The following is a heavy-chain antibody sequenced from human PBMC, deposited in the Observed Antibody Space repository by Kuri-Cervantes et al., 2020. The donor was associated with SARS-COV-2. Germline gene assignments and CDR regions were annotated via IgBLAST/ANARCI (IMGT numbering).Heavy chain of an antibody. J-gene: IGHJ4*02. Sequence: ASVKVSCKASGYTFTSYYMHWVRQAPGQGLEWMGIINPSGGGTSYAQKFQGRVTMTRDTSTSTVYMELSSLRSEDTAVYYCARGYGPYYDILTGFDYFDYWGQGTLVTVYS. CDR2: INPSGGGT. CDR1: GYTFTSYY. CDR3: ARGYGPYYDILTGFDYFDY. D-gene: IGHD3-9*01. V-gene: IGHV1-46*01.